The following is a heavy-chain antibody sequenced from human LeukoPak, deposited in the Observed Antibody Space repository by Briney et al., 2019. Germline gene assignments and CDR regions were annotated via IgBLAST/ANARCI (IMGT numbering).Heavy chain of an antibody. CDR3: ARDAVIPSGNYGKDY. J-gene: IGHJ4*02. Sequence: GRSLRLSCAASGFTFSSYAMHWVRQAPGKGLEWVAVISYDGSNKYYADSVKGRFTISRDNSKNTLYLQMNSLRAEDMAVYYCARDAVIPSGNYGKDYWGQGTLVTVSS. CDR2: ISYDGSNK. CDR1: GFTFSSYA. D-gene: IGHD3-10*01. V-gene: IGHV3-30-3*01.